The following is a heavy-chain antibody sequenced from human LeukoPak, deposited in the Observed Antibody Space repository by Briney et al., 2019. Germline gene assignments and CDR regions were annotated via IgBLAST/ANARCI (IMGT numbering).Heavy chain of an antibody. CDR3: AREEGMGSSSPLVSDY. CDR2: ISGSGGST. V-gene: IGHV3-23*01. J-gene: IGHJ4*02. Sequence: GGSLRLSCAASGFTFSSDAMSWVRQAPGKGLEWVSAISGSGGSTYYADSVKGRFTISRDNSKNTLYLQMNSLRAGDTAVYYCAREEGMGSSSPLVSDYWGQGTLVTVSS. D-gene: IGHD6-6*01. CDR1: GFTFSSDA.